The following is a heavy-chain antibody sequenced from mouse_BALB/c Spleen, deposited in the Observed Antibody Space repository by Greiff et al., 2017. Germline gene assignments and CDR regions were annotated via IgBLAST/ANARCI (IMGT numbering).Heavy chain of an antibody. J-gene: IGHJ4*01. CDR2: ISDGGSYT. D-gene: IGHD1-1*01. CDR3: ARDLATVVATNAMDY. V-gene: IGHV5-4*02. Sequence: EVKVEESGGGLVKPGGSLKLSCAASGFTFSDYYMYWVRQTPEKRLEWVATISDGGSYTYYPDSVKGRFTISRDNAKNNLYLQMSSLKSEDTAMYYCARDLATVVATNAMDYWGQGTSVTVSS. CDR1: GFTFSDYY.